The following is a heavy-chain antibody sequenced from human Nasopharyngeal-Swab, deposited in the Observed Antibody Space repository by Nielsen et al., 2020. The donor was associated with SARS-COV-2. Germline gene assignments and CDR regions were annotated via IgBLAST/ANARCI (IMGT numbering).Heavy chain of an antibody. CDR3: ARAPTGGYMEFDS. V-gene: IGHV4-30-4*01. Sequence: LRLSCSVSGDSINRADFYWSWIRQPPGKGLEWIGYIYYGGSTYYNPSLKSRVVMSMDTSKNHFSLKLSSVTVADTAVYFCARAPTGGYMEFDSWGPGTLVTVSS. CDR1: GDSINRADFY. D-gene: IGHD3-16*01. CDR2: IYYGGST. J-gene: IGHJ4*02.